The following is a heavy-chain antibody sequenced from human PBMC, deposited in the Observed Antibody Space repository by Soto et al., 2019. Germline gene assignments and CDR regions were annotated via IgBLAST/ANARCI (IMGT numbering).Heavy chain of an antibody. Sequence: GGSLRLSCAASGFTFSSYAMHWVRQAPGKGLEWVAVISYDGSNKYYADSVKGRFTISRDNSKNTLYLQMNSLRAEDTAVYYCARERPRPIKPTFTTHYYYGMDVWGQGTTVTVSS. J-gene: IGHJ6*02. D-gene: IGHD1-1*01. CDR2: ISYDGSNK. CDR1: GFTFSSYA. CDR3: ARERPRPIKPTFTTHYYYGMDV. V-gene: IGHV3-30-3*01.